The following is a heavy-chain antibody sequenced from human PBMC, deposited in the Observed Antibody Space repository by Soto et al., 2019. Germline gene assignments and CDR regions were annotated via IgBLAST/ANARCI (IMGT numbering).Heavy chain of an antibody. CDR3: AREGGESSDGLYYFDS. CDR1: GGSTSSDNY. D-gene: IGHD3-16*01. J-gene: IGHJ4*02. V-gene: IGHV4-30-4*01. Sequence: QVQLQESGPGLVKPSQTLSLTCTVSGGSTSSDNYWSWIRQPPGKGLEWIWHIYYSGKTDYNPSHKSRLAISIDTSKNQFSLKLSSVTAADTAVYFCAREGGESSDGLYYFDSWGQGSLVTFSS. CDR2: IYYSGKT.